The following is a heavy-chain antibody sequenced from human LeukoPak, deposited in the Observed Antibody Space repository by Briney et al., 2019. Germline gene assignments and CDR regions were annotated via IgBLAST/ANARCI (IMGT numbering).Heavy chain of an antibody. CDR2: IIPILGIA. V-gene: IGHV1-69*04. Sequence: SVKVSCKASGGTFSSYANSWVRQAPGQGLEWMGRIIPILGIANYAQKFQGRVTITADKSTSTAYMELSSLRSEDTAVYYCASGSLSGFDYWGQGTLVTVSS. CDR3: ASGSLSGFDY. J-gene: IGHJ4*02. D-gene: IGHD1-14*01. CDR1: GGTFSSYA.